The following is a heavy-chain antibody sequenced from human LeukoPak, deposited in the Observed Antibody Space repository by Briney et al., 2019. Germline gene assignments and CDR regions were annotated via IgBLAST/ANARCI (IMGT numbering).Heavy chain of an antibody. V-gene: IGHV3-30*03. D-gene: IGHD3-16*01. CDR1: GFTFSSYG. CDR2: ISYDGSNK. CDR3: ARARLTDYVWGRRTFDI. Sequence: GGSLRLFCAASGFTFSSYGMHWVRQAPGKGLEWVAVISYDGSNKYYADSVKGRFTISRDNAKKSLYLQMNSLRAEDAAVYYCARARLTDYVWGRRTFDIWGQGTMVTISS. J-gene: IGHJ3*02.